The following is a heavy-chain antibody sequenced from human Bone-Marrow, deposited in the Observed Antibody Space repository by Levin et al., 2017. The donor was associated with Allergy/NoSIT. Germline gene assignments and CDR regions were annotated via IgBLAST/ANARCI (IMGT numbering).Heavy chain of an antibody. V-gene: IGHV3-9*01. J-gene: IGHJ6*03. Sequence: GGSLRLSCAASGFTFDDYAMHWVRQAPGKGLEWVSGISWNSGSIGYADSVKGRFTISRDNAKNSLYLQMNSLRAEDTALYYCAKDERIAVAGDYYYYMDVWGKGTTVTVSS. CDR1: GFTFDDYA. CDR2: ISWNSGSI. CDR3: AKDERIAVAGDYYYYMDV. D-gene: IGHD6-19*01.